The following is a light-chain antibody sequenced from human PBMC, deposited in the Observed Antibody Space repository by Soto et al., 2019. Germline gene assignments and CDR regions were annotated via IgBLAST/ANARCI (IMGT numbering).Light chain of an antibody. CDR3: QQFGSSPPKYT. CDR2: GAS. J-gene: IGKJ2*01. Sequence: EVVLTQSPGTLSLSPGERATLSCRASQTVSSSHLAWYQQKPGQAPRLLIYGASDRATDIPDRFSGSGSGTDFTLTISRLEPEDFAVYYCQQFGSSPPKYTFGQGTKMEI. CDR1: QTVSSSH. V-gene: IGKV3-20*01.